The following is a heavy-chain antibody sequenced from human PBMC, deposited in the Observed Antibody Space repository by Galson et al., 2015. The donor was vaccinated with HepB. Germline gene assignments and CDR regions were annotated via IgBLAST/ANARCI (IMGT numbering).Heavy chain of an antibody. V-gene: IGHV1-46*01. J-gene: IGHJ4*02. D-gene: IGHD2-15*01. Sequence: SVKVSCKASGYTFTSYYMHWVRQAPGQGLEWMGIINPSGGSTSYAQKFQGRVTMTRDTSTSTVYMELSSLRSEDTAVYYCARDHGYGDIVVVVAATSPEYYFDYWGQGTLVTVSS. CDR2: INPSGGST. CDR1: GYTFTSYY. CDR3: ARDHGYGDIVVVVAATSPEYYFDY.